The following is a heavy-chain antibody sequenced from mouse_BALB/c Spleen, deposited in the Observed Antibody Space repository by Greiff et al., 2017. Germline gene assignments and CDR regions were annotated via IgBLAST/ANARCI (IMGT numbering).Heavy chain of an antibody. CDR3: AILRREDNYAMDY. CDR2: INPGSGGT. CDR1: GYAFTNYL. Sequence: QVQLQQSGAELVRPGTSVKVSCKASGYAFTNYLIAWVKQRPGQGLEWIGVINPGSGGTNYNEKFKGKATLTADKSSSTAYMQLSSLTSDDSAVYFCAILRREDNYAMDYWGQGTSVTVSS. D-gene: IGHD1-1*01. V-gene: IGHV1-54*01. J-gene: IGHJ4*01.